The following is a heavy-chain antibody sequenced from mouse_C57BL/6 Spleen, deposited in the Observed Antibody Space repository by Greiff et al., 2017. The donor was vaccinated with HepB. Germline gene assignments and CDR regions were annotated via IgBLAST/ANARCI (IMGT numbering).Heavy chain of an antibody. J-gene: IGHJ4*01. CDR1: GYAFTNYL. D-gene: IGHD2-5*01. CDR2: INPGSGGT. Sequence: VQLQQSGAELVRPGTSVKVSCKASGYAFTNYLIEWVKQRPGQGLEWIGVINPGSGGTNYNEKFKGKATLTADKSSSTAYMQLSSLTSEDSAVYFCAGSEYSNYDYYAMDYWGQGTSVTVSS. CDR3: AGSEYSNYDYYAMDY. V-gene: IGHV1-54*01.